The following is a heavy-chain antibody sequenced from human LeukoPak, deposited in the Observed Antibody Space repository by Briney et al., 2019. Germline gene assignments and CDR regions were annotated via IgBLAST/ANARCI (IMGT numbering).Heavy chain of an antibody. CDR1: GFTFSSYW. D-gene: IGHD2-15*01. V-gene: IGHV3-7*02. Sequence: PGGSLRLSCAASGFTFSSYWMTWVRQAPGKGLEWVANINQDGSEHYYMDSVKGRFTISRDNAENSLYLEMNSLRTEDTAIYYCAKLHCSGVSCYGYYDYWGQGTLVTVSS. CDR3: AKLHCSGVSCYGYYDY. J-gene: IGHJ4*02. CDR2: INQDGSEH.